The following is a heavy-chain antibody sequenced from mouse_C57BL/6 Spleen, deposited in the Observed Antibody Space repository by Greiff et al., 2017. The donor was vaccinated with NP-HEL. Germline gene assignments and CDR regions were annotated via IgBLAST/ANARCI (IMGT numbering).Heavy chain of an antibody. CDR3: AREGYSNPYYFDY. D-gene: IGHD2-5*01. Sequence: VQLQQSGAELVRPGTSVKMSCKASGYTFTNYWIGWAKQRPGHGLEWIGDIYPGGGYTNYNEKFKGKATLTADKSSSTAYMQFSSLTSEDSAIYYCAREGYSNPYYFDYWGQGTTLTVSS. CDR1: GYTFTNYW. J-gene: IGHJ2*01. V-gene: IGHV1-63*01. CDR2: IYPGGGYT.